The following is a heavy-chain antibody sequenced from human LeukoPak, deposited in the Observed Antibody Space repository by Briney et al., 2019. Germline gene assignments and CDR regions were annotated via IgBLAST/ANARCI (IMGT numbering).Heavy chain of an antibody. CDR1: GYTFIDRY. V-gene: IGHV1-2*02. D-gene: IGHD3-22*01. J-gene: IGHJ4*02. CDR3: ARAGHNSDSGGYDY. Sequence: ASVKVSCKASGYTFIDRYIHWVRQAPGQGLESMGWINPNIGNTNYAQKFQGRVTMTRDTASGTAYMELSRLRSDDTAVYDCARAGHNSDSGGYDYWGQGTLVTVSS. CDR2: INPNIGNT.